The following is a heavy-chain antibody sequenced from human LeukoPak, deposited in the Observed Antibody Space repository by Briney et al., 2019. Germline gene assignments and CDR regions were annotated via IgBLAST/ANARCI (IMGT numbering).Heavy chain of an antibody. V-gene: IGHV3-53*01. Sequence: GGSLRLSCAASGFTVSSNYMSWVRQAPGKGLEWVSVIYSGGSTYYADSVKGRFTISRDNSKNTLYLQMNSLRAEDTAVYYCAKLPTYHYDSSGYYYFDNWGQETLVTVSS. D-gene: IGHD3-22*01. J-gene: IGHJ4*02. CDR2: IYSGGST. CDR3: AKLPTYHYDSSGYYYFDN. CDR1: GFTVSSNY.